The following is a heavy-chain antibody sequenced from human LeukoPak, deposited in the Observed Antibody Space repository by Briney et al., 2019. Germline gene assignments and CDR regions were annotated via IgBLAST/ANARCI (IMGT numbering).Heavy chain of an antibody. D-gene: IGHD2-8*01. CDR2: IYTSGST. V-gene: IGHV4-61*02. CDR3: ARDLCTNGVCYDAFDI. J-gene: IGHJ3*02. CDR1: GGSMSSGSHY. Sequence: NSSETLSLTCTVSGGSMSSGSHYWSWIRQPAGNGLEWIGRIYTSGSTNYNPSLKSRVTISVDTSKNQFSLKLSSVTAADTAVYYCARDLCTNGVCYDAFDIWGQGTMVNVSS.